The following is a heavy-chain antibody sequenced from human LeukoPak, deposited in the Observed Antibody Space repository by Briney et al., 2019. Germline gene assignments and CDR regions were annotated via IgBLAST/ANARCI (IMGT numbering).Heavy chain of an antibody. V-gene: IGHV4-30-4*01. CDR3: AREIGVAPYYYYYYYMDV. CDR2: IYYSGST. J-gene: IGHJ6*03. Sequence: SETLSLTCTVSGGSISSGDYYWSWIRQPPGKGLEWIGYIYYSGSTYYNPSLKSRVTISVDTSKNQFSLKLSSVTAADTAVYYCAREIGVAPYYYYYYYMDVWGKGTTVTVSS. CDR1: GGSISSGDYY. D-gene: IGHD3-3*01.